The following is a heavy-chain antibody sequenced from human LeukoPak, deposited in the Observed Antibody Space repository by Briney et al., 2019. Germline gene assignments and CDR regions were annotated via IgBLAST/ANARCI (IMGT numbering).Heavy chain of an antibody. J-gene: IGHJ4*02. D-gene: IGHD5-18*01. CDR2: VSDSRDV. V-gene: IGHV3-69-1*01. CDR1: GFTFSDYY. Sequence: GGSLRLSCAASGFTFSDYYMSWIRQAPGKGLEWVSTVSDSRDVHYSDSVKGRFTISRDNARNSLYLQMNSLRDEDTAVYYCTRDGLHTAHFDYWGQGTLVTVSS. CDR3: TRDGLHTAHFDY.